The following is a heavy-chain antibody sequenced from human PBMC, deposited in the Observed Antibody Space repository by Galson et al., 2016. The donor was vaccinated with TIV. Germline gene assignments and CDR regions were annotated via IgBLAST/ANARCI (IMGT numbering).Heavy chain of an antibody. Sequence: SVKVSCKAHGGTFSSFVFNWVRQAPGQGLEWMGGITPLFGTTNYAQKFQGRVTITADESTSTVYMELSSLRSEDTAVYYCAKDRNTAFDTYSYYYGMDVWGQGTTVTVSS. D-gene: IGHD5-18*01. CDR3: AKDRNTAFDTYSYYYGMDV. V-gene: IGHV1-69*13. CDR2: ITPLFGTT. CDR1: GGTFSSFV. J-gene: IGHJ6*02.